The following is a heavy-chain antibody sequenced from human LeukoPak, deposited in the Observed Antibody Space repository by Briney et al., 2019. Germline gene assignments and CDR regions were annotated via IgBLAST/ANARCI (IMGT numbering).Heavy chain of an antibody. Sequence: GASVKVSCKASGGTFSSYAISWVRQAPGQGLEWMGWISAYNGNTNYAQKLQGRVTMTTDTSTSTAYMELRSLRSDDTAVYYCARDPECGSTSCSNFDYWGQGTLVTVSS. J-gene: IGHJ4*02. CDR2: ISAYNGNT. CDR1: GGTFSSYA. CDR3: ARDPECGSTSCSNFDY. D-gene: IGHD2-2*01. V-gene: IGHV1-18*01.